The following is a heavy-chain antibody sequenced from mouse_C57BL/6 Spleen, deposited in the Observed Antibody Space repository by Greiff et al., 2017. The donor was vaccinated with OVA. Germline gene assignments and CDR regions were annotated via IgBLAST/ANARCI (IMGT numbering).Heavy chain of an antibody. CDR1: GFTFSDYG. CDR2: ISHLAYST. D-gene: IGHD3-1*01. V-gene: IGHV5-15*01. J-gene: IGHJ4*01. CDR3: ASSGYHGAMDD. Sequence: EVKVVESGGGLVQPGGSLKLSCAASGFTFSDYGMAWVRQAPGKGPEWVAFISHLAYSTKYADTVTGRFTISREKAENTLYLEMSSLRSEDKAMDNCASSGYHGAMDDWGQGTSVTVAS.